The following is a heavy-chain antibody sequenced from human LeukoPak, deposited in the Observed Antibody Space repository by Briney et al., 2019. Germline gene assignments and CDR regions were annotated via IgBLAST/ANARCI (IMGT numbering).Heavy chain of an antibody. CDR3: ARESSATDY. J-gene: IGHJ4*02. CDR2: IDYSGNT. D-gene: IGHD6-19*01. Sequence: WIRQSPGKGLEWIGRIDYSGNTYYNPSLKSRITISVDTSKNQFSLKLSSVTAADTSLYYCARESSATDYWGQGTLVTVSS. V-gene: IGHV4-39*02.